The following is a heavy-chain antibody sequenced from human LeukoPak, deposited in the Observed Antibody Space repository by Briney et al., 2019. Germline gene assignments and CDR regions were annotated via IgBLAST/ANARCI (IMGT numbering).Heavy chain of an antibody. CDR1: GGSISSYY. J-gene: IGHJ4*02. V-gene: IGHV4-59*08. Sequence: RSETLSLTCTVSGGSISSYYWSWIRQPPGKGLEWIGYIYYSGSTNYNPSLKSRVTISVDTSKNQFSLKLSSVTAADTAVYYCARVYYDFWKNYFDYWGQGTLVTVSS. D-gene: IGHD3-3*01. CDR2: IYYSGST. CDR3: ARVYYDFWKNYFDY.